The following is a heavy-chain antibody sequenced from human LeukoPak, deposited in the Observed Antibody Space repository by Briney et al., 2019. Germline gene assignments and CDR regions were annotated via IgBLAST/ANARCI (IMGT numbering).Heavy chain of an antibody. J-gene: IGHJ5*02. CDR3: ARGGYYGSGNDFRFDP. D-gene: IGHD3-10*01. Sequence: SETLSLTCAVYGGSFSSYYWSWIRQSPGKGLECIGYIHYTGSTNYNPSLKSRVTISVETSKNQFSLKLKSVTAADTAVYYCARGGYYGSGNDFRFDPWGQGTLVTVSS. CDR1: GGSFSSYY. V-gene: IGHV4-59*01. CDR2: IHYTGST.